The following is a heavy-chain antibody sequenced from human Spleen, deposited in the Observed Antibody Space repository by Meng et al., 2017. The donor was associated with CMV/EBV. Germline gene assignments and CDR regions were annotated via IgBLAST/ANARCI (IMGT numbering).Heavy chain of an antibody. V-gene: IGHV1-46*01. J-gene: IGHJ5*02. CDR3: ARIWHYDFSSGTGGGFDP. CDR1: GYTFTSYY. Sequence: ASVKASCKASGYTFTSYYMHWVRQAPGQRLEWMGVINPISADTTYAQNFQGRVTMTRDTSTSTVYMDLSSLRSEDTAMYYCARIWHYDFSSGTGGGFDPWGQGTLVTVSS. CDR2: INPISADT. D-gene: IGHD3-3*01.